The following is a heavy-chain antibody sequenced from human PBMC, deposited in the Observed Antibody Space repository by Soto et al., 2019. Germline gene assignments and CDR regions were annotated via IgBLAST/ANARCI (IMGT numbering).Heavy chain of an antibody. V-gene: IGHV4-34*01. CDR1: GGSFSGYY. CDR3: ARGQRKRITGDRGVTGYYYCMDV. Sequence: QVQLQQWGAGLLKPSETLSLTCAVYGGSFSGYYWSWIRQPPGKGLEWIGEINHSGSTNYNPSLKSRVTISVDTSKNQFSLKLSSVTAADTAVYYCARGQRKRITGDRGVTGYYYCMDVWGQGTTVTVSS. CDR2: INHSGST. J-gene: IGHJ6*02. D-gene: IGHD3-10*01.